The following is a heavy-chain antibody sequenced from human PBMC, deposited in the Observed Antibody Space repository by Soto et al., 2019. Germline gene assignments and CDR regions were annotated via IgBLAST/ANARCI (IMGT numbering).Heavy chain of an antibody. Sequence: ASVKVSCKAPGYTFTSYGISWVRQAPGQGLEWMGWISAYNGNTNYAQKLQGRVTMTTDTSTSTAYMELRSLRSDDTAVYYCAREEETVTKYYYYYGMDVWGQGTTVTVSS. D-gene: IGHD4-4*01. V-gene: IGHV1-18*01. CDR3: AREEETVTKYYYYYGMDV. CDR1: GYTFTSYG. CDR2: ISAYNGNT. J-gene: IGHJ6*02.